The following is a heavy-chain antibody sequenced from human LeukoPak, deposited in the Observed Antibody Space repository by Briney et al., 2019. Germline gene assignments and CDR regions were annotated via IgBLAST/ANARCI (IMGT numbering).Heavy chain of an antibody. CDR1: GYTFTSSD. Sequence: ASVKVSCKASGYTFTSSDINWVRQATGQGLEWMGWMNPNSGNTDYAQKFQGRVTMTRNTSISTAYLELSSLRSEDTAVYYCAREGSLRGSAHNWFDSWGQGTLVTVSS. D-gene: IGHD3-10*01. V-gene: IGHV1-8*01. J-gene: IGHJ5*01. CDR3: AREGSLRGSAHNWFDS. CDR2: MNPNSGNT.